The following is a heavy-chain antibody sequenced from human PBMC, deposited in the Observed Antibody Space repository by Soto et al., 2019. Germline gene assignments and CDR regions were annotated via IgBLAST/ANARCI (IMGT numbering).Heavy chain of an antibody. J-gene: IGHJ6*02. V-gene: IGHV4-4*02. CDR1: GGSISSSNW. CDR3: ARVSGSYYYGMDV. Sequence: SETLSLTCAVSGGSISSSNWWSWVRQPPGKGLEWIGEIYHSGSTKYNPSLKSRVTISVDKSKNQFSLKLSSVTAADTAVYYCARVSGSYYYGMDVWGQGTTVT. D-gene: IGHD1-26*01. CDR2: IYHSGST.